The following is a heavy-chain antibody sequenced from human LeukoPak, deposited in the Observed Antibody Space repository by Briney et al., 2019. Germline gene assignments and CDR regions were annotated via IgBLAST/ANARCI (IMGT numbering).Heavy chain of an antibody. CDR2: IWYDGSNK. CDR3: AREGYHCGSTSCSRPIDY. D-gene: IGHD2-2*01. Sequence: PGRSLRLSCAASGFIFSSYGMHWVRQAPGKGLEWVAVIWYDGSNKYYADSVKGRFTISRDNSKNALYLQMNSLRAEDTAVYYCAREGYHCGSTSCSRPIDYWGQGTLVTVSS. V-gene: IGHV3-33*01. J-gene: IGHJ4*02. CDR1: GFIFSSYG.